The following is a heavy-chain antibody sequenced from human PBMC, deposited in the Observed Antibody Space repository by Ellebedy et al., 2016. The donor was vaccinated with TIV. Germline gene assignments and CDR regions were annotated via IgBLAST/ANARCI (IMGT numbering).Heavy chain of an antibody. CDR2: ISSSSSYI. Sequence: GGSLRLSXAASGFTFSSYSMNWVRQAPGKGLEWVSSISSSSSYIYYADSVKGRFTISRDNAKNSLYLQMNSLRAEDTAVYYCARDKNSSSWYWGGVYYYYYGMDVWGQGTTVTVSS. V-gene: IGHV3-21*01. CDR3: ARDKNSSSWYWGGVYYYYYGMDV. CDR1: GFTFSSYS. J-gene: IGHJ6*02. D-gene: IGHD6-13*01.